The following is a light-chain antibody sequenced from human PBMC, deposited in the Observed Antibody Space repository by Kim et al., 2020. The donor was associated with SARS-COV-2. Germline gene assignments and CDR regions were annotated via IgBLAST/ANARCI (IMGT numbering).Light chain of an antibody. CDR3: AAWDDSLNGWV. Sequence: QSVLTQPPSASGTPGQRVTISCSGSNSNIGINTVTWYQQLPGTAPKLLIHSNNQRPSGVPDRFSGSKSGTSASLAISGLQSEDEADYYCAAWDDSLNGWVFGGGTKVTVL. V-gene: IGLV1-44*01. CDR1: NSNIGINT. CDR2: SNN. J-gene: IGLJ3*02.